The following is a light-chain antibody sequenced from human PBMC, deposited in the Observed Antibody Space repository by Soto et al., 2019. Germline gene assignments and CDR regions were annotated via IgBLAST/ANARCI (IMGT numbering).Light chain of an antibody. CDR3: CSYAGGRSPYV. V-gene: IGLV2-23*02. J-gene: IGLJ1*01. CDR1: TSVVGSYDL. Sequence: QSVLTQPASVSGSPGQSITISCTGTTSVVGSYDLVSWYQQHPGKAPKIMIYEVSKRPSGDSNRFSGSKSGNTASLTISGLQAEDEADYYCCSYAGGRSPYVFGTGTKLTVL. CDR2: EVS.